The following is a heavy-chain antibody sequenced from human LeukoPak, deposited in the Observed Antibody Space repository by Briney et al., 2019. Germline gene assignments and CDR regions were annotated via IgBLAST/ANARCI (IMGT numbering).Heavy chain of an antibody. V-gene: IGHV1-2*02. CDR1: GYTFTGYY. D-gene: IGHD4-23*01. J-gene: IGHJ4*02. CDR2: INPNSGGT. Sequence: ASVKVSCKASGYTFTGYYMHLVRQAPGQGLEWMGWINPNSGGTNYAQKFQGRGTMTRDRSISTASMELSMLRVDDQAVYDCSRWATVVTPYRYWGQAGLVTVSS. CDR3: SRWATVVTPYRY.